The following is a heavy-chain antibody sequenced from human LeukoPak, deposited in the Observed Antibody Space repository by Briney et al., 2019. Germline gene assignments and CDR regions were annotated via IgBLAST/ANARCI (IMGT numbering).Heavy chain of an antibody. CDR1: GGTFSNYA. CDR2: IITIFATA. J-gene: IGHJ4*02. V-gene: IGHV1-69*06. Sequence: SVKVSCKASGGTFSNYAISWVRQAPGQELEWMGGIITIFATANYAQKFQRRVTITADKSTSTAYMELSRLRSEDTAVYYCARGSLDTAMVHFDYWGQGTLVTVSS. CDR3: ARGSLDTAMVHFDY. D-gene: IGHD5-18*01.